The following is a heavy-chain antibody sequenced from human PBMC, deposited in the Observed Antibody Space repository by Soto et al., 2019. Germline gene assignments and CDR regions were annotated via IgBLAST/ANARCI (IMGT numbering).Heavy chain of an antibody. CDR1: GFTFSSAW. J-gene: IGHJ4*02. V-gene: IGHV3-15*07. CDR2: IKSKTSGETT. D-gene: IGHD1-26*01. Sequence: EVKLVESGGGLVKPGESLRLSCVVSGFTFSSAWLHWVRQAPGKGLEWVGRIKSKTSGETTDYAAPVKGRFTISRDDSKNTVFLQMNSLKSEDTAVYYCTADYSGGTYPIDYWGQGSLVTVSS. CDR3: TADYSGGTYPIDY.